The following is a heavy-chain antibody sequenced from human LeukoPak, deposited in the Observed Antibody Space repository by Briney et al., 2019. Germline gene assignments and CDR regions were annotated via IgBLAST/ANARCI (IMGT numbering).Heavy chain of an antibody. Sequence: PSETLSLTCTVSDYSISSGYYWGWFRQPPGKGREWIGIIYHTGSTYYNPSLKSRLTISVDTSKNRFSLKLSSVTAADTAVYYCARASSGIAVAGSNFDFWGQGTLVTVSS. CDR2: IYHTGST. V-gene: IGHV4-38-2*02. CDR3: ARASSGIAVAGSNFDF. J-gene: IGHJ4*02. CDR1: DYSISSGYY. D-gene: IGHD6-19*01.